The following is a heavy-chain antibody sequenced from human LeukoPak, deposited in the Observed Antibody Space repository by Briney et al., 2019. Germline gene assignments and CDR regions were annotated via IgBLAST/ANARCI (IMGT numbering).Heavy chain of an antibody. V-gene: IGHV3-73*01. D-gene: IGHD2-15*01. CDR2: IRSKANSYAT. Sequence: GGSLRLSCAASGFTFSGSAMHWVRQASGKGLEWVGRIRSKANSYATAYAASVKGRFTISRDDSKNTAYLQMNSLKTEDTAVYYCTREDCNAGTCYFSVDWGQGTLVTVSS. CDR1: GFTFSGSA. J-gene: IGHJ4*02. CDR3: TREDCNAGTCYFSVD.